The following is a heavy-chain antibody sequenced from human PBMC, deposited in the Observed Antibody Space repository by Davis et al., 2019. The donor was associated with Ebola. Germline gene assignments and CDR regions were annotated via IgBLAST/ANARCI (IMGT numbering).Heavy chain of an antibody. D-gene: IGHD6-19*01. J-gene: IGHJ5*02. CDR1: GGSISSGDYY. Sequence: PSETLSLTCTVSGGSISSGDYYWSWIRQPPGKGLEWIGYIYYSGSTYYNPSLKSRVTISVDTSKNQFSLKLSSVTAADTAVYYCARDGANHSSGWYRWFDPWGQGTLVTVSS. V-gene: IGHV4-30-4*01. CDR3: ARDGANHSSGWYRWFDP. CDR2: IYYSGST.